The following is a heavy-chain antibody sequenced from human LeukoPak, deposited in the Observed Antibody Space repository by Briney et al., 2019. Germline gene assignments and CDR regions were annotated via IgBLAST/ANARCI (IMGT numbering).Heavy chain of an antibody. CDR2: FDPEDGET. CDR3: ARAGYYYGMDV. Sequence: GASVKVSCKVSGYTLTELSMHWVRQAPGKGLEWMGGFDPEDGETIYAQKFQGRVTMTEDTSTSTAYMELRSLRSDDTAVYYCARAGYYYGMDVWGQGTTVTVSS. V-gene: IGHV1-24*01. J-gene: IGHJ6*02. CDR1: GYTLTELS.